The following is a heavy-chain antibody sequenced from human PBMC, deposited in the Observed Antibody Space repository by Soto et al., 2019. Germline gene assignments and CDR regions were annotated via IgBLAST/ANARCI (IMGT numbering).Heavy chain of an antibody. D-gene: IGHD6-19*01. CDR3: ARDQNGIAVAYNWFDP. CDR2: IRVINGKT. CDR1: VDTFSTND. J-gene: IGHJ5*02. V-gene: IGHV1-18*01. Sequence: ASVKVSCTYSVDTFSTNDISWVRQAPGQGLEWMGWIRVINGKTDYAQILQGRVTMTADESTSTAYMELSSLRSEDTAVYYCARDQNGIAVAYNWFDPWGQGTLVTVSS.